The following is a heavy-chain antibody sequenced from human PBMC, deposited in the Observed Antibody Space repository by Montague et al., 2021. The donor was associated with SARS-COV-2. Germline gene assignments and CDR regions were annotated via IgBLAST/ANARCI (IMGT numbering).Heavy chain of an antibody. CDR2: ISYGGIA. CDR1: GVSITSTNW. D-gene: IGHD2-15*01. Sequence: SETLSLTCAVSGVSITSTNWWSLVRQPPGKGLEWIGEISYGGIATYNPSLKSRATISMDRSRNLFSLKLSSVTAADTAIYYCARFRIWNHLYGMDVWGQGTTVIVSS. J-gene: IGHJ6*02. V-gene: IGHV4-4*02. CDR3: ARFRIWNHLYGMDV.